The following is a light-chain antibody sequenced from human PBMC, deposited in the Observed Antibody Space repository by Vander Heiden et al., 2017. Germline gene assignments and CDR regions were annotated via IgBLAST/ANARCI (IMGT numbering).Light chain of an antibody. CDR3: QAWDSGMVV. V-gene: IGLV3-1*01. CDR2: RDS. Sequence: SYELTQTPPLSVSPGQTASITCSGSQLGQKYVFWYQQKAGQSPVLVIYRDSERPSGIPERFSGSNSGTTATLTISATQAVDEADYYCQAWDSGMVVFGGETRLT. J-gene: IGLJ2*01. CDR1: QLGQKY.